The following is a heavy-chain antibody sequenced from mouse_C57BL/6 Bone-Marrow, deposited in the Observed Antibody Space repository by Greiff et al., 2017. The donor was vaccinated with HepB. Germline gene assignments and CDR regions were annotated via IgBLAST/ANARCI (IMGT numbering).Heavy chain of an antibody. CDR2: ISDGGSYT. D-gene: IGHD2-1*01. J-gene: IGHJ2*01. CDR1: GFTFSSYA. CDR3: ARGAVGNYVYYFDY. Sequence: LVESGGGLVKPGGSLKLSCAASGFTFSSYAMSWVRQTPEKRLEWVATISDGGSYTYYPDNVKGRFTISRDNAKNNLYLQMSHLKSEDTAMYYCARGAVGNYVYYFDYWGQGTTLTVSS. V-gene: IGHV5-4*03.